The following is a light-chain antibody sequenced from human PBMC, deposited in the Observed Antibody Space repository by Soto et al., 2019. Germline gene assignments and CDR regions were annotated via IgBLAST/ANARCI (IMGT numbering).Light chain of an antibody. V-gene: IGLV1-44*01. CDR3: AAWNDSLNGVV. CDR1: SSTIGSKT. Sequence: QSVLTQPPSASGTPGQSVTISCSGSSSTIGSKTLNWYQHLPGSAPKLLIYTTNQRPSGVPDRFSGSKSGTSASLAISGLQPEDEADYYCAAWNDSLNGVVFGGGTKLTVL. J-gene: IGLJ3*02. CDR2: TTN.